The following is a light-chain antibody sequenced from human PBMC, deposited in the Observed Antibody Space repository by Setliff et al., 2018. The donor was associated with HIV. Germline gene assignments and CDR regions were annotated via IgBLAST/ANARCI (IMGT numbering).Light chain of an antibody. CDR2: EVS. J-gene: IGLJ1*01. CDR3: CTYAGSSTYV. Sequence: QSVLTQPASVSGSPGQSITISCTGTSSDVGNYNLVSWYQQHPGKAPKLMIYEVSKWPSGASNRFSGSKSGNTASLTISGLQAEDEADYYCCTYAGSSTYVFGTGTKVTV. V-gene: IGLV2-23*02. CDR1: SSDVGNYNL.